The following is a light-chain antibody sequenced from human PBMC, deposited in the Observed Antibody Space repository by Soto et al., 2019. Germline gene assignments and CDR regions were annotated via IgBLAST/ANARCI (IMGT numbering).Light chain of an antibody. J-gene: IGLJ3*02. CDR1: SSNIGSNY. Sequence: QSVLSQSPSASGTPGQRVTISCSGSSSNIGSNYVFWYQQLPGTAPKVLIYRNYQPPSGVPDRFSGSKSGSSASLAVSWLRYEDEADDYCAAWDDSLRGWVFGGGTKIAVL. CDR3: AAWDDSLRGWV. CDR2: RNY. V-gene: IGLV1-47*01.